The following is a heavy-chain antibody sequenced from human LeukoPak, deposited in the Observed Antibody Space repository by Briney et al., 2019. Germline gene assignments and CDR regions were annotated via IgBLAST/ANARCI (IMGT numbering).Heavy chain of an antibody. Sequence: GGSLRLSCAASGFTFSYYEMNWVRPAPGRGLAWVSYISTTGSSIYYADSVKGRFTISRDNVKNLLYLQMNSLRAEDTAVYYCARVQRGIAVALDYWGQGTLATVSS. V-gene: IGHV3-48*03. D-gene: IGHD6-19*01. CDR3: ARVQRGIAVALDY. CDR2: ISTTGSSI. J-gene: IGHJ4*02. CDR1: GFTFSYYE.